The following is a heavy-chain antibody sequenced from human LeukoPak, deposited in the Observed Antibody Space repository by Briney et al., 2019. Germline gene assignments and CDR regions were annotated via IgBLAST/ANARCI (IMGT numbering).Heavy chain of an antibody. V-gene: IGHV1-69*06. Sequence: ASVEVSCKASGDTFTTYAIVWVRQAPGQGLEWMGGIIPMFDTPNYAQRLQGRVTITADKSTKTAYMELTSLRSEDTAVYYCARGLISGSYYMNAFDIWGQGTMVTVSS. CDR1: GDTFTTYA. CDR3: ARGLISGSYYMNAFDI. CDR2: IIPMFDTP. J-gene: IGHJ3*02. D-gene: IGHD1-26*01.